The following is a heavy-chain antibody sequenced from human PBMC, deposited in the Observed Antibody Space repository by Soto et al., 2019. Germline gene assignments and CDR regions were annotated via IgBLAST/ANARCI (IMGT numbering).Heavy chain of an antibody. CDR3: ARFGGYSGYDPLDY. D-gene: IGHD5-12*01. V-gene: IGHV1-3*01. J-gene: IGHJ4*02. CDR1: GYTFTSYT. Sequence: ASVKVSCKASGYTFTSYTMHWVRQAPGQRLEWMGWINAGNGNTKYSQKFQGRVTITRDTSASTAYMELSSLRSEDTAVYYCARFGGYSGYDPLDYWGQGTLVTVSS. CDR2: INAGNGNT.